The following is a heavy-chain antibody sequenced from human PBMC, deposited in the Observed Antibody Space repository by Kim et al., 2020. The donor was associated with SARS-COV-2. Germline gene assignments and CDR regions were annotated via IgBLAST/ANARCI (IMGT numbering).Heavy chain of an antibody. CDR3: ARGDVGDDSSGYYLN. J-gene: IGHJ4*02. V-gene: IGHV4-31*03. D-gene: IGHD3-22*01. CDR1: GGSISSGGYY. CDR2: IYYSGST. Sequence: SETLSLTCTVSGGSISSGGYYWSWIRQHPGKGLEWIGYIYYSGSTYYNPSLKSRVTISVDTSKNQFSLKLSSVTAADTAVYYCARGDVGDDSSGYYLNWGQGTLVTVSS.